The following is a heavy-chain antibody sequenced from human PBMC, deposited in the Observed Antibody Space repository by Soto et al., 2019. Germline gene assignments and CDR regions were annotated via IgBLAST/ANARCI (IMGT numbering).Heavy chain of an antibody. CDR3: AKGRSASCYSAKGY. CDR2: ISDSGGST. V-gene: IGHV3-23*01. D-gene: IGHD2-15*01. Sequence: EVQLLESGGGLVQPGGSLRLSCAASGFTFASYAMSWVRQAPGKGLEWVSVISDSGGSTYYTDSVKGRFTIFRDNSKNTLYLQMNSLRAEDTAVYYCAKGRSASCYSAKGYWGQGTLVTVSS. J-gene: IGHJ4*02. CDR1: GFTFASYA.